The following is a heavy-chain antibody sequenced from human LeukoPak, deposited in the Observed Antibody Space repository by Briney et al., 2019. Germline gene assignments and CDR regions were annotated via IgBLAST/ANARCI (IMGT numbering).Heavy chain of an antibody. CDR2: IKQDGSEK. Sequence: GGSLRLSCAASGFTFISHWMTWVRQAPGKGLEWVANIKQDGSEKYYVDSVKGRFTISRDNAKNSLYLQMNSLRAEDTAVYYCAREMTHLILRYFDWMNRDDAFDIWGQGTMVTVSS. J-gene: IGHJ3*02. V-gene: IGHV3-7*01. CDR3: AREMTHLILRYFDWMNRDDAFDI. CDR1: GFTFISHW. D-gene: IGHD3-9*01.